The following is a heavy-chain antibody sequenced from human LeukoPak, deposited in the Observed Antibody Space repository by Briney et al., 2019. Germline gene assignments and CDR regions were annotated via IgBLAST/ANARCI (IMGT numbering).Heavy chain of an antibody. D-gene: IGHD2-2*03. J-gene: IGHJ4*02. Sequence: GESLRLSCTASGFTFGDYAMSWFRQAPGKGLEWVGFIRSKAYGGTTEYAASVKGRFTISRDDSKSIAYLQMNSLKTEDTAVYYCTRDRGTVDIGDLYYFDYWGQGTLVTVSS. V-gene: IGHV3-49*03. CDR2: IRSKAYGGTT. CDR1: GFTFGDYA. CDR3: TRDRGTVDIGDLYYFDY.